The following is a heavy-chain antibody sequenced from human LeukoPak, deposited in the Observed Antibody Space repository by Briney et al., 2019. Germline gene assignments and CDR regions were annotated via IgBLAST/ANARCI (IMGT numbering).Heavy chain of an antibody. CDR3: ARGRRWSRGHCSSTSCNRGLDY. Sequence: TSETLSLTCTVSGGSISNSSYYWDWIRQPPGKGLEWIGSIYYSGSTYYNPSLKSRVTISVDTSKNQFSLKLSSVTAADTAVYYCARGRRWSRGHCSSTSCNRGLDYWGQGTLVTVSS. V-gene: IGHV4-39*01. CDR1: GGSISNSSYY. J-gene: IGHJ4*02. CDR2: IYYSGST. D-gene: IGHD2-2*02.